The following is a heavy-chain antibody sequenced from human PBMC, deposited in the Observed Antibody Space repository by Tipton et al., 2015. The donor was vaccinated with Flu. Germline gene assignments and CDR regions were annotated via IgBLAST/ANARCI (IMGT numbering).Heavy chain of an antibody. Sequence: TLSLTCSVSGYSIRSSYYWGWARRPPREGLEWIGTIYHSGTTYYNPSLKSRLTISVNTSKNQSSLKLRSVTAADTAVYYCARHTGDSVRGVIDYWGQGTLVTVSS. CDR3: ARHTGDSVRGVIDY. CDR2: IYHSGTT. D-gene: IGHD3-10*02. V-gene: IGHV4-38-2*01. J-gene: IGHJ4*02. CDR1: GYSIRSSYY.